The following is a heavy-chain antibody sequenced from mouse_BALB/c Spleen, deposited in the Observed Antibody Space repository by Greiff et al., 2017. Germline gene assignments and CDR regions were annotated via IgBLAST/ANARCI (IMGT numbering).Heavy chain of an antibody. V-gene: IGHV1-9*01. CDR2: ILPGSGST. CDR3: ASRNGNYWYFDV. J-gene: IGHJ1*01. Sequence: QVQLKESGAELMKPGASVKISCKATGYTFSSYWIEWVKQRPGHGLEWIGEILPGSGSTNYNEKFKGKATFTADTSSNTAYMQLSSLTSEDSAVYYCASRNGNYWYFDVWGAGTTVTVSS. CDR1: GYTFSSYW. D-gene: IGHD2-1*01.